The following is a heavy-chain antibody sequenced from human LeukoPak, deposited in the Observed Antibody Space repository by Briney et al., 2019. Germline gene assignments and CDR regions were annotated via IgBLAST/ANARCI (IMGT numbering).Heavy chain of an antibody. CDR2: ISCGSGNI. Sequence: GGSLRLSCSVSGFTFSNYAMHWVRQAPGKGLEWVSLISCGSGNIYYVDSVKGRFTISRDNSKNTLYVQMTSLRAEDTAIYYCAKGSDYYGSVTSKKTDWGQGTLVTVSS. D-gene: IGHD3-10*01. CDR1: GFTFSNYA. V-gene: IGHV3-23*01. CDR3: AKGSDYYGSVTSKKTD. J-gene: IGHJ4*02.